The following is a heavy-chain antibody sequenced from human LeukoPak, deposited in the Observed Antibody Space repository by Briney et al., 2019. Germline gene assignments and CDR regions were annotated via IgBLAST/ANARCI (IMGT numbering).Heavy chain of an antibody. CDR3: ARHVRGGSYFDY. V-gene: IGHV4-39*01. Sequence: PSETLSLTCTVSGGSISSSDNYWGWIRQPPGKGLEWIGSVYYSGRTYYNPSLKSRVTILVDTSKIQFSLKLSSVSAADTAVYYCARHVRGGSYFDYWDQGTLVTVSS. CDR1: GGSISSSDNY. CDR2: VYYSGRT. J-gene: IGHJ4*02. D-gene: IGHD1-26*01.